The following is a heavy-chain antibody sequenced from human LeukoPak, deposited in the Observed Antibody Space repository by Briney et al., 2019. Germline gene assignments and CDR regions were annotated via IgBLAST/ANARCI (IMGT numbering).Heavy chain of an antibody. CDR3: ARLPYYYNSSDYAL. J-gene: IGHJ4*02. CDR2: MNPHSGNK. Sequence: GASVKVSCKASGYTFNSYDINWVRQATGQGLEWVGWMNPHSGNKAYAQRFQGRASLTRNTSISTAYMELSSLRSEDTAVYYCARLPYYYNSSDYALWGQGTLVTVSS. D-gene: IGHD3-22*01. CDR1: GYTFNSYD. V-gene: IGHV1-8*01.